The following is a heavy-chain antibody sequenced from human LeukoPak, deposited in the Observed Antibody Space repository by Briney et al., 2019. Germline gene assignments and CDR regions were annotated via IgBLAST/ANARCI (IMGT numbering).Heavy chain of an antibody. CDR2: IYSDDSS. CDR1: GFTVSNTC. Sequence: PGGSLRLSCAASGFTVSNTCMNWVRQAPGKGLEWVSIIYSDDSSYYADSVKGRFTISRDNSKNTLYLQMNSLKAEDTAVHYCAKHYTAMLRYFDYWGQGSLVTVSS. CDR3: AKHYTAMLRYFDY. V-gene: IGHV3-53*01. J-gene: IGHJ4*02. D-gene: IGHD5-18*01.